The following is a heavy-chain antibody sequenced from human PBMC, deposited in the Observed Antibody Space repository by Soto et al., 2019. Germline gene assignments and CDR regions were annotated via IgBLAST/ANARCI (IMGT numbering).Heavy chain of an antibody. D-gene: IGHD6-13*01. CDR3: ASGYSTSWSDYYFDN. J-gene: IGHJ4*02. V-gene: IGHV3-53*01. Sequence: EVQLLESGGGLIQPGGSLRLSCAASGFTVSSNYMSWVRQAPGRGLEWVSVLYSGDSTFYADSVKGRFTISRDDSKNTRSLQMHSLRAEDTAVYYCASGYSTSWSDYYFDNWGQGTLVTVSS. CDR1: GFTVSSNY. CDR2: LYSGDST.